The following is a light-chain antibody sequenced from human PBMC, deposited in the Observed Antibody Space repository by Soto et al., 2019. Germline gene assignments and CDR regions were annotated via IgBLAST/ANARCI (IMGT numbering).Light chain of an antibody. CDR1: SSDVGGYNY. J-gene: IGLJ1*01. Sequence: QSALTQPPSASGSPGQSVTISCTGTSSDVGGYNYVSWYQQHPGKAPKLMIYEVSKRPSGVPDRFSGSKSGNTASLTVSGLQAEDEADYYCSSYAGSNNPHRVFGTGTKVTVL. CDR2: EVS. CDR3: SSYAGSNNPHRV. V-gene: IGLV2-8*01.